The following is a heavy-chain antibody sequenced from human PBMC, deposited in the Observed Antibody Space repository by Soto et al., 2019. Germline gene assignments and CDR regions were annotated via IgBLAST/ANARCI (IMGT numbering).Heavy chain of an antibody. J-gene: IGHJ6*03. V-gene: IGHV3-7*01. Sequence: GGSLRLSCAASGFTFSSYWMSWVRQAPGKGLEWVANIKQDGSEKYYVDSVKGRFTISRDNAKNSLYLQMNSLRAEDTAVYYCARDPGYCSGGSCSDYYYYYMDVWGKGTTVTVSS. CDR2: IKQDGSEK. CDR3: ARDPGYCSGGSCSDYYYYYMDV. D-gene: IGHD2-15*01. CDR1: GFTFSSYW.